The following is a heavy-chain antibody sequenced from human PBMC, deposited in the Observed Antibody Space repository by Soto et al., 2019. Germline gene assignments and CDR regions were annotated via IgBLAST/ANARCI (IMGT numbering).Heavy chain of an antibody. V-gene: IGHV4-34*01. Sequence: PSETLSLTCAVYGGSFSGYYWSWIRQPPGKGLEWIGEINHSGSTNYNPSLKSRVTISVDTSKNQFSLKLNSVTAADTAVYYCAREDWADKARFDPWGQGTLVTVSS. J-gene: IGHJ5*02. CDR2: INHSGST. CDR1: GGSFSGYY. D-gene: IGHD2-21*01. CDR3: AREDWADKARFDP.